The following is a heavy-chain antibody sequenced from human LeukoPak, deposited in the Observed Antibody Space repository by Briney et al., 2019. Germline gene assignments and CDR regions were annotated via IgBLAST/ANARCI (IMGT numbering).Heavy chain of an antibody. Sequence: GASVKVSCKAAGYTFTGYYMHWVRQAPGQGLEWMGWINPNSGGTNYAQKFQGRVTMTRDTSISTAYMELSRLRSDDTAVYYCARGYCGGDCYWWSNAFDIWGQGTMVTVSS. CDR1: GYTFTGYY. V-gene: IGHV1-2*02. J-gene: IGHJ3*02. CDR3: ARGYCGGDCYWWSNAFDI. CDR2: INPNSGGT. D-gene: IGHD2-21*02.